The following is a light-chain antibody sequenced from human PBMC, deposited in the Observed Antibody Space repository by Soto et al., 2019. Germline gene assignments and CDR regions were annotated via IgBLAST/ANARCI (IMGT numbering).Light chain of an antibody. Sequence: QSVLTQPASVAGSPGQAITISCTGTDSDGGGYNYVSWYQQRPGKAPKLMIYGVSNRPSGVSNRVSGSKSGHTASLTISGLQAEDEADYYCSSFTSSITPHVVFGGGTK. V-gene: IGLV2-14*01. CDR3: SSFTSSITPHVV. CDR1: DSDGGGYNY. CDR2: GVS. J-gene: IGLJ2*01.